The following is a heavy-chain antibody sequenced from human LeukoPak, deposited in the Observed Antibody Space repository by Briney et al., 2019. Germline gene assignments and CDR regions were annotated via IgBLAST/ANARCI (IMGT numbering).Heavy chain of an antibody. CDR3: AGIGMATTKFAC. V-gene: IGHV4-34*01. J-gene: IGHJ4*02. Sequence: SETLSLTCAVYGGSFSAYYWTWIRQPPGKGLEWIGEISPGGSTNYNPSLKSRVTISVDSSQIQFSLKLRSVTAADTAVYYCAGIGMATTKFACWGQGTLVTVSS. D-gene: IGHD5-24*01. CDR2: ISPGGST. CDR1: GGSFSAYY.